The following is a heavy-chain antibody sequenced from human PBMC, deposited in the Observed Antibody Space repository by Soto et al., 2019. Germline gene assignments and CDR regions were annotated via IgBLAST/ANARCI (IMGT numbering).Heavy chain of an antibody. D-gene: IGHD6-6*01. J-gene: IGHJ4*02. CDR1: GYTFTDYD. CDR2: MNPNSGNI. CDR3: ARGVRPDY. Sequence: QVQLVQSGAEVRKPGASVKVSCKASGYTFTDYDVNWVRQATGQGLEWMGWMNPNSGNIAYAQSFQGRITMTRDTSVSTAYMELGGLRDEDTAVYYCARGVRPDYWGQGTLVTVSS. V-gene: IGHV1-8*01.